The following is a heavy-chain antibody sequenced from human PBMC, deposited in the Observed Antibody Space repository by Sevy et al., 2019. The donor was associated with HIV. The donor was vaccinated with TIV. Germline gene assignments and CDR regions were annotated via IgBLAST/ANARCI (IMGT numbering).Heavy chain of an antibody. V-gene: IGHV3-30-3*01. CDR3: ARDGLERRWARYYYYMDV. CDR1: GFTFSSYA. CDR2: ISYDGSNK. D-gene: IGHD1-1*01. J-gene: IGHJ6*03. Sequence: GGSLRLSCAASGFTFSSYAMHWVRQAPGKGLEWVAVISYDGSNKYYADSVKCRFTISRDNSKNTLYLQMNSLRAEDTAVYYCARDGLERRWARYYYYMDVWGKGTTVTVSS.